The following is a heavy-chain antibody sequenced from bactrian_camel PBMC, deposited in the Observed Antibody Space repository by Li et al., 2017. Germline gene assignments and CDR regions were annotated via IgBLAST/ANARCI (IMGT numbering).Heavy chain of an antibody. CDR3: TKANSSWSSWD. CDR2: ISDDGKYA. D-gene: IGHD6*01. V-gene: IGHV3S6*01. J-gene: IGHJ4*01. Sequence: HVQLVESGGGLVQPGGSLSLSCAASGFTFSKYGMNWVRQAPGKGLEWVSGISDDGKYAYYGDSVKGRFTISRDSAKNTVTLQMNSLKSEDAALYYCTKANSSWSSWDWGQGTQVTVS. CDR1: GFTFSKYG.